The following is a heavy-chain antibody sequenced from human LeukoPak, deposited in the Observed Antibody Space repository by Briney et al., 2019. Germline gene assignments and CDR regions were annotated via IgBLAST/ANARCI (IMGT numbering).Heavy chain of an antibody. Sequence: SETLSLTCTVSGGSITNLNYYWTWIRQPAGKKLEWIGRIYTSGGTNYNPSLKSRVTMSVDRSKNQISLNLASLTAADTALYYCAGRGSSSGTFDIWGPGTFVTVSS. CDR2: IYTSGGT. J-gene: IGHJ3*02. CDR3: AGRGSSSGTFDI. V-gene: IGHV4-61*02. D-gene: IGHD2-2*01. CDR1: GGSITNLNYY.